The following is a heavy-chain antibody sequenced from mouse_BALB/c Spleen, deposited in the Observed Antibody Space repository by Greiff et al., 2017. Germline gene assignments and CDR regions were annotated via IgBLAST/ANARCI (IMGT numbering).Heavy chain of an antibody. Sequence: DVKLVESGGGLVKPGGSLKLSCAASGFAFSSYDMSWVRQTPEKRLEWVAYISSGGGSTYYPDTVKGRFTISRDNAKNTLYLQMSSLKSEDTAMYYCARRGLRGGAMDYWGQGTSVTVSS. D-gene: IGHD2-4*01. V-gene: IGHV5-12-1*01. J-gene: IGHJ4*01. CDR1: GFAFSSYD. CDR2: ISSGGGST. CDR3: ARRGLRGGAMDY.